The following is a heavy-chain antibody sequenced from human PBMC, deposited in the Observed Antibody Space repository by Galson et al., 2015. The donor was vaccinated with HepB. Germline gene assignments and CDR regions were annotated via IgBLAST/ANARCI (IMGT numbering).Heavy chain of an antibody. J-gene: IGHJ3*01. Sequence: SLRLSCAASGSTFRSYAMTWVRQAPGRGLDWVSGISGSGGNTYYTASVKGRFTISRDNSKNTLFLQMKSLRVEDTAVYFCAKEGRNGYFGVYGGFDVWGHGTLVTVSS. D-gene: IGHD3-22*01. V-gene: IGHV3-23*01. CDR1: GSTFRSYA. CDR3: AKEGRNGYFGVYGGFDV. CDR2: ISGSGGNT.